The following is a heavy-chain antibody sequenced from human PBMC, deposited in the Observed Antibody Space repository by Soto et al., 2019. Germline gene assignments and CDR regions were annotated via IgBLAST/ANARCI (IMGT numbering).Heavy chain of an antibody. CDR1: GFTFSSYG. D-gene: IGHD3-22*01. CDR3: AREYYYDSSGYFDY. CDR2: IWYDGSNK. Sequence: SLGLSCAASGFTFSSYGMHWVRQAPGKGLEWVAVIWYDGSNKYYADSVKGRFTISRDNSKNTLYLQMNSLRAEDTAVYYCAREYYYDSSGYFDYWGQGTLVTVSS. J-gene: IGHJ4*02. V-gene: IGHV3-33*01.